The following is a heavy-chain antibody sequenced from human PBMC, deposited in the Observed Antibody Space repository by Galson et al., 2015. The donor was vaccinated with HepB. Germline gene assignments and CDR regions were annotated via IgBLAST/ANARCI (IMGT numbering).Heavy chain of an antibody. CDR3: AGYQTGDGYSPSYHAFDI. CDR2: IYPGDSDT. J-gene: IGHJ3*02. Sequence: QSGAEVKKPGESLKISCKGSGYSFTSYWIGWVRQMPGKGLEWMGIIYPGDSDTRYSPSFQGQVTISADKSISTAYLQWSSLKASDTAMYYCAGYQTGDGYSPSYHAFDIWGQGTMVTVSS. D-gene: IGHD5-24*01. V-gene: IGHV5-51*03. CDR1: GYSFTSYW.